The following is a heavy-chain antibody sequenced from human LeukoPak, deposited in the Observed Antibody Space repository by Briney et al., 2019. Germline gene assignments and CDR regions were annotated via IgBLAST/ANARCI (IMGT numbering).Heavy chain of an antibody. CDR3: TTDWGSSRYRYY. J-gene: IGHJ4*02. Sequence: GGSLRLSCAASGFTFTTAWMNWVRQAPGKGLEWVGRVKSKNDGGTTDYAAPVKGRFTISRDDSKNTLYLQMNSLQTEDTAVYYCTTDWGSSRYRYYWGQGTLVTVSS. CDR2: VKSKNDGGTT. D-gene: IGHD6-13*01. V-gene: IGHV3-15*01. CDR1: GFTFTTAW.